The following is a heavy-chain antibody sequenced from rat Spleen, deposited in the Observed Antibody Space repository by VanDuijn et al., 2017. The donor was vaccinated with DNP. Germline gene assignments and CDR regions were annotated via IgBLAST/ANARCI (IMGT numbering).Heavy chain of an antibody. J-gene: IGHJ2*01. V-gene: IGHV5-25*01. CDR2: ISTSGKRI. Sequence: EVQLVESGGGLVQPGRSLKLSCAASGFIFSNYYMAWVRQAPKKGLEWVASISTSGKRIYYPDSVKGRFTISRDNAEGTLNLQINSLRSEDTATYYCASHTYYGYDYFVYWGQGVMVTVSS. CDR1: GFIFSNYY. CDR3: ASHTYYGYDYFVY. D-gene: IGHD1-9*01.